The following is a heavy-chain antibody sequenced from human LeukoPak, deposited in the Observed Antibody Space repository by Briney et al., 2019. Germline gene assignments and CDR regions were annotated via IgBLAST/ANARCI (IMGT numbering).Heavy chain of an antibody. V-gene: IGHV4-34*01. D-gene: IGHD3-22*01. CDR3: ARGRRRVNYDSSGYYYRPFDY. CDR1: GGSFSGYY. Sequence: PSETLSLTCAVYGGSFSGYYWSWIRQPPGKGLEWIGEINHSGSTNYNPSLKSRVTISVDTSKNQFSLKLSSVSAADTAVYYCARGRRRVNYDSSGYYYRPFDYWGQGTLVTVSS. J-gene: IGHJ4*02. CDR2: INHSGST.